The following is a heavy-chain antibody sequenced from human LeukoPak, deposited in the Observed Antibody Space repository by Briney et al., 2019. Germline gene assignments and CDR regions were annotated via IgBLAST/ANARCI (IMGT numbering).Heavy chain of an antibody. CDR1: GFTFSTSW. V-gene: IGHV3-7*01. Sequence: GGSLRLSCAASGFTFSTSWMTWVRQAPGKGLEWVANIKPDGSEKYYVDSVKGRFTISRDNAKNSLYLQINSLRPEDTATYYCARGSVLLWFGEPHWGQGTLVTVSS. D-gene: IGHD3-10*01. J-gene: IGHJ4*02. CDR3: ARGSVLLWFGEPH. CDR2: IKPDGSEK.